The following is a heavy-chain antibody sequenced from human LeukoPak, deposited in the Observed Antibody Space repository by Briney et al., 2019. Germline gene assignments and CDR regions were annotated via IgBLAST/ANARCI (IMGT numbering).Heavy chain of an antibody. V-gene: IGHV3-30*18. D-gene: IGHD6-19*01. CDR2: ISYDGSNK. Sequence: PGRSLRLSCAASGFTFSSYGMHCVRQAPGKGLEWVAVISYDGSNKYYADSVKGRFTISRDNSKNTLYLQMNSLRAEDTAVYYCAKPRIPVAGTDLDFWGQGTLVTVSS. J-gene: IGHJ4*02. CDR1: GFTFSSYG. CDR3: AKPRIPVAGTDLDF.